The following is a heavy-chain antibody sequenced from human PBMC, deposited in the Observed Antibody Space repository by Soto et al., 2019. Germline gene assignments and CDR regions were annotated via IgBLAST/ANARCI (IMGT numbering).Heavy chain of an antibody. CDR2: ISYDGSNK. D-gene: IGHD3-16*01. CDR3: AKDLGYGTFGFDY. Sequence: GGSLRLSCAASGFTFSSYAMHWVRQAPGKGLEWVAVISYDGSNKYYADSVKGRFTISRDNSNSTLYLQMNDLRVEDTAVYYCAKDLGYGTFGFDYWGQGTLVTVSS. CDR1: GFTFSSYA. J-gene: IGHJ4*02. V-gene: IGHV3-30-3*01.